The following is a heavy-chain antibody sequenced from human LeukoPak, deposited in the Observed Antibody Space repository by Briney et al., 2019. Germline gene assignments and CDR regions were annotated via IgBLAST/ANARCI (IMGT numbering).Heavy chain of an antibody. J-gene: IGHJ4*02. CDR1: SGSISSSSYY. CDR3: SRETTSTSWY. V-gene: IGHV4-39*01. Sequence: KPSETLSLTCTVSSGSISSSSYYWAWIRQPPGKGLEWIGSIYYSGSTFYSPSLKSRVTLSVDTSKNQFSLKLSSVTAADTAVYFCSRETTSTSWYWGQGTLVTVSS. D-gene: IGHD6-13*01. CDR2: IYYSGST.